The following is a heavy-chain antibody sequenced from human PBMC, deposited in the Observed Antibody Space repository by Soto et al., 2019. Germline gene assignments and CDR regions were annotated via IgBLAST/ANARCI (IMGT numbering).Heavy chain of an antibody. CDR3: TTDSYSTMIVVRFDY. Sequence: PAETLSLSCTVSGGSISNGDYYWSWIRQHPGKGLEWIGYIFYNGNAYYTPSLKSRITISVDTSDNQFSLKLTSVTAEDTGLYYCTTDSYSTMIVVRFDYWGHGTLVTVSS. V-gene: IGHV4-31*03. J-gene: IGHJ4*01. CDR2: IFYNGNA. CDR1: GGSISNGDYY. D-gene: IGHD3-22*01.